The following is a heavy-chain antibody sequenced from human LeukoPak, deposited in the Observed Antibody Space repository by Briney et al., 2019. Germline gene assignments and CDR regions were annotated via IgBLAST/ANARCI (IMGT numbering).Heavy chain of an antibody. J-gene: IGHJ4*02. CDR1: GFSFGIYS. D-gene: IGHD6-6*01. CDR3: ARVVFGSSSVGYYFDY. CDR2: ISSSSSYI. V-gene: IGHV3-21*01. Sequence: GGSLRLSCAPSGFSFGIYSMNWVRQAPGKGLEWVSSISSSSSYIYYADSVKGRFTISRDNAKNSLYLQMNSLRAEDTAVYYCARVVFGSSSVGYYFDYWGQGTLVTVSS.